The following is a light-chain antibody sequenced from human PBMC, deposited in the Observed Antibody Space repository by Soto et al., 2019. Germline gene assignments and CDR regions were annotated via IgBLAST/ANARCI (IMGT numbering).Light chain of an antibody. J-gene: IGKJ4*01. CDR1: HSISRW. V-gene: IGKV1-5*01. CDR2: EAS. Sequence: DIQMIQSPSTLSASVGDRVTITCRASHSISRWLAWYQQKPGKAPNLLIYEASILQRGVPSRFSGSNSGTDFTLTISSLQAEDFATYYCQQTRSYPSTFGGGTKVDIK. CDR3: QQTRSYPST.